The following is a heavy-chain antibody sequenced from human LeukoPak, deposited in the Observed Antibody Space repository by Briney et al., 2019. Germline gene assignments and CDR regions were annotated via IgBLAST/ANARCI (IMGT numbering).Heavy chain of an antibody. D-gene: IGHD6-13*01. CDR2: ISGSGGST. CDR3: AASGIRGKQQLAQLNWFDP. J-gene: IGHJ5*02. V-gene: IGHV3-23*01. CDR1: GFTFSSYA. Sequence: GGSLRLSCAASGFTFSSYAMSWVRQAPGKGLEWVTAISGSGGSTYYADSVKGRFTISRDNSKNTLYLQMNSLRAEDTAVYYCAASGIRGKQQLAQLNWFDPWGQATLVTVSS.